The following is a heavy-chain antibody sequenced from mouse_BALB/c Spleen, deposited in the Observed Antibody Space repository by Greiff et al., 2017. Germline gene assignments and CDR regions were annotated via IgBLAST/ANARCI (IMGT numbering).Heavy chain of an antibody. V-gene: IGHV1S29*02. CDR2: IYPYNGGT. CDR1: GYTFTDYN. CDR3: ARGLYYGNYWFAY. Sequence: VQLQQSGPELVKPGASVKISCKASGYTFTDYNMHWVKQSHGKSLEWIGYIYPYNGGTGYNQKFKSKATLTVDNSSSTAYMELRSLTSEDSAVYYCARGLYYGNYWFAYWGQGTLVTVSA. J-gene: IGHJ3*01. D-gene: IGHD2-1*01.